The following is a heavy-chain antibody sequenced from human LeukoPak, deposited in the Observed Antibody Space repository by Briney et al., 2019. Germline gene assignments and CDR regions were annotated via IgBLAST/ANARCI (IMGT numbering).Heavy chain of an antibody. CDR2: IYYSGNT. V-gene: IGHV4-59*08. CDR1: GGSPRSYY. CDR3: ARHPSAVAGKTFDY. J-gene: IGHJ4*02. Sequence: SETLSLTCTVSGGSPRSYYWSWIRQPPGKGLEWIGYIYYSGNTNYNPSLKSRVTISVDTSKNQFSLKLSSVTAADTAVYYCARHPSAVAGKTFDYWGQGTLVTVSS. D-gene: IGHD6-19*01.